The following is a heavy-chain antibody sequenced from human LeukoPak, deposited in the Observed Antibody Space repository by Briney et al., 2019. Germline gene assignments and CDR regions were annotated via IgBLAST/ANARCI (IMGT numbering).Heavy chain of an antibody. CDR2: IGSSSSTI. D-gene: IGHD5-12*01. Sequence: PGGSLRLSCAASGFTFSSYSMNWVRQAPGKGLEWVSYIGSSSSTIYYADSVKGRFTISRDNAKNSLYLQMNSLGAEDTAVYYCAREGIIVATIALDYWGQGTLVTVSS. CDR1: GFTFSSYS. J-gene: IGHJ4*02. CDR3: AREGIIVATIALDY. V-gene: IGHV3-48*04.